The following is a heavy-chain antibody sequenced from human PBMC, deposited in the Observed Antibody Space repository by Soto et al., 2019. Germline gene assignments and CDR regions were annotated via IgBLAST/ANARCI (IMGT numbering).Heavy chain of an antibody. D-gene: IGHD2-15*01. V-gene: IGHV1-69*06. Sequence: ASVKVSSKASGGTFSTYTLSCVRQAPGQGPGWVGRMIRIFGTADYAQKFQGRVTITADKSTSTVYMEVSSLGSDDTAVYFCARGLECRGYCLDKPTWFGPWGQGTLVTVSS. CDR2: MIRIFGTA. J-gene: IGHJ5*02. CDR3: ARGLECRGYCLDKPTWFGP. CDR1: GGTFSTYT.